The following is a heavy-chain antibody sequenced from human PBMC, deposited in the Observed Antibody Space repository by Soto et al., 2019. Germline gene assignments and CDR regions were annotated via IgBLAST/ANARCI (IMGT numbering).Heavy chain of an antibody. CDR3: ARDRGGYSYGRDY. CDR1: GGSFSGYY. D-gene: IGHD5-18*01. V-gene: IGHV4-34*01. Sequence: QVQLQQWGAGLLKPSETLSLTCAVYGGSFSGYYWSWIRQPPGKGLEWIGEINHSGSTNYNPSLKSRVPIAVDTSKNQCSLKLSSVTAADTAVYYCARDRGGYSYGRDYWGQGTLVTVSS. CDR2: INHSGST. J-gene: IGHJ4*02.